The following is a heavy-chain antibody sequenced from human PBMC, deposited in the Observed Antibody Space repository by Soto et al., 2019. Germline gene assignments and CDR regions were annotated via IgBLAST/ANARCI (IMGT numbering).Heavy chain of an antibody. CDR3: ARDLWGYCGTDCYPLDV. CDR2: MYNTGST. V-gene: IGHV4-59*01. J-gene: IGHJ6*02. CDR1: GCSISGYY. Sequence: SETLSLTCTVSGCSISGYYWSWIRQPPGKGLEWIGYMYNTGSTVYNPSFKSRVTIPVDTSKNQFSLKLNSVTAADTAVYYCARDLWGYCGTDCYPLDVWGQGTTVTVS. D-gene: IGHD2-21*02.